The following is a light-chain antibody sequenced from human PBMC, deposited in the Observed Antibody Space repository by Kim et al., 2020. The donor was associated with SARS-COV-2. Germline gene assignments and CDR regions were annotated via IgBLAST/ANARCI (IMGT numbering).Light chain of an antibody. V-gene: IGKV3-11*01. CDR3: QQRSKWALT. CDR2: DAS. Sequence: EIVLTQSPATLSLSPGERATLSCRASQSVSSYLAWYQQKPGQAPRLLIYDASTRATGIPARFSGSGSGTDFTLTIGRLEPEGFAVYYCQQRSKWALTFGGRHKVDIK. J-gene: IGKJ4*01. CDR1: QSVSSY.